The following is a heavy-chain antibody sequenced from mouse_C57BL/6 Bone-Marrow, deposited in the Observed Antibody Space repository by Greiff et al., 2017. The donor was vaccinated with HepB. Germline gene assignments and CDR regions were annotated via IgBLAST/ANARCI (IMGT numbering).Heavy chain of an antibody. CDR1: RFSLTSYG. CDR3: APLHYYGGPFAY. Sequence: VKLVESGPGLLQPSQRLSITCPVSRFSLTSYGVHWVRQSPGKGLEWLGVIWRGGSTDYNAAFMSRLSITKDNSKSQVFFKMNSLQADDTAIYYGAPLHYYGGPFAYWGQGTLVTISA. CDR2: IWRGGST. V-gene: IGHV2-5*01. D-gene: IGHD1-2*01. J-gene: IGHJ3*01.